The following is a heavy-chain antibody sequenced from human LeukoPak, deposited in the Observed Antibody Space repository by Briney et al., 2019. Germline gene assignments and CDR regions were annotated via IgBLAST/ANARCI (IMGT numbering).Heavy chain of an antibody. CDR2: IYYSGST. CDR1: GGSISSSSYY. Sequence: SETLSLTCTVSGGSISSSSYYWGWIRQPPGKGLEWIGSIYYSGSTYYNPSLKCRVTISVDTSKNQFSLKLSSVTAADTAVYYCARDRRRNYFDYWGQGTLVTVSS. V-gene: IGHV4-39*07. CDR3: ARDRRRNYFDY. J-gene: IGHJ4*02.